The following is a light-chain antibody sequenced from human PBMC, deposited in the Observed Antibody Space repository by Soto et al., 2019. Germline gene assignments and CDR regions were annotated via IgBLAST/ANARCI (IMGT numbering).Light chain of an antibody. Sequence: QAVVTQPPSASGTPGQRVTISCSGSLSNIGGNTVHWYQQLPGTAPKILIYSNNQRPSGVPDRFSGSKSGTSASLAISGLQSEDEADYYCAAWDGSLNGWVFGGGTKLTVL. J-gene: IGLJ3*02. CDR2: SNN. CDR3: AAWDGSLNGWV. CDR1: LSNIGGNT. V-gene: IGLV1-44*01.